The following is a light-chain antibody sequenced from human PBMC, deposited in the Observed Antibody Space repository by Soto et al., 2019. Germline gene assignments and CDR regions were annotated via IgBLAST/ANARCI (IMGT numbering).Light chain of an antibody. J-gene: IGLJ3*02. V-gene: IGLV2-14*01. CDR3: SSFTLTSTVV. CDR2: DVN. CDR1: SSDVGAYNS. Sequence: QSALTQPASVSGSPGQSITISCTGTSSDVGAYNSVSWYQQHPGRAPKLVIYDVNNRPSGVSNRFSGSKSGNSASLTISGLQADDEADFFCSSFTLTSTVVFGGGTKLTVL.